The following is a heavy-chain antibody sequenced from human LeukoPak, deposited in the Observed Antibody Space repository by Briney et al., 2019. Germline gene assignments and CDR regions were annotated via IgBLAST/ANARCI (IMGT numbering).Heavy chain of an antibody. CDR1: GYTFTDYF. D-gene: IGHD3-22*01. V-gene: IGHV1-2*02. CDR2: INPNSGGT. Sequence: ASVKVSCKASGYTFTDYFIHWVRQAPGQGLEWMGWINPNSGGTNYAQNFQGRVTMTRDTSISTAYMELSRLRSGDTAVYYCARDLLMRDSSGYYSVSYYFDYWGQGTLVTVSS. J-gene: IGHJ4*02. CDR3: ARDLLMRDSSGYYSVSYYFDY.